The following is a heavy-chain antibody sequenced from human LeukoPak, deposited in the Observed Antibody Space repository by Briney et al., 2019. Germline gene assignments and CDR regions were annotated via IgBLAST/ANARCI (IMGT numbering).Heavy chain of an antibody. CDR2: INHDGSEE. CDR3: VRLSYDFWTGYYSFDY. D-gene: IGHD3-3*01. Sequence: GGSLRLSCAAPGFIFSSSWMSWVRQAPGKGLAWVANINHDGSEEYYLDAVKGRFTISRDNAKNSLYLQMNSLRAEDTAVYYCVRLSYDFWTGYYSFDYWGQGTLVTVSS. CDR1: GFIFSSSW. V-gene: IGHV3-7*01. J-gene: IGHJ4*02.